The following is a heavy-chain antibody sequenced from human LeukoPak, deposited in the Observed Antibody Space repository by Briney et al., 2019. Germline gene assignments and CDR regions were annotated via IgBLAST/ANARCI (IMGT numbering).Heavy chain of an antibody. J-gene: IGHJ4*02. Sequence: WASVKASCKVSGYTLTELSMHWVRQAPGKGLEWMGGFDPEDGETIYAQKFQGRVTMTEDTSTDTAYMELSSLRSEDTAVYYCATGPGGKDDYWGQGTLVTVSS. V-gene: IGHV1-24*01. CDR2: FDPEDGET. CDR1: GYTLTELS. D-gene: IGHD3-16*01. CDR3: ATGPGGKDDY.